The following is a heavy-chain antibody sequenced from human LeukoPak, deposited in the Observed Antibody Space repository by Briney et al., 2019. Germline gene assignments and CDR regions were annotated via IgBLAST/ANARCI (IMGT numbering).Heavy chain of an antibody. J-gene: IGHJ4*02. CDR3: ATVRGSDWYMDY. CDR2: TSSDLNVK. D-gene: IGHD6-19*01. Sequence: PGGSLGLSCAASGFTFRNYVIHWVRQAPGKGLEWVAVTSSDLNVKLYADSVKGRFTISRDNSKNTLYLQMKNLRAEDTAVYYCATVRGSDWYMDYWGQGTLVTVSS. V-gene: IGHV3-30-3*01. CDR1: GFTFRNYV.